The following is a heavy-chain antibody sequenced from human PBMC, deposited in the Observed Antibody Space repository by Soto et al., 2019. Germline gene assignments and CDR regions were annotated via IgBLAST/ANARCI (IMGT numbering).Heavy chain of an antibody. V-gene: IGHV3-30-3*01. CDR3: ARSGPPVAGDYYYYGMDV. D-gene: IGHD6-19*01. Sequence: GGSLRLSCAASGFTFSSYAMHWVRQAPGKGLEWVAVISYDGSNKYYADSVKGRFTISRDNSKNTLYLQMNSLRAEDTAVYYCARSGPPVAGDYYYYGMDVWGQGTTVTVSS. CDR2: ISYDGSNK. CDR1: GFTFSSYA. J-gene: IGHJ6*02.